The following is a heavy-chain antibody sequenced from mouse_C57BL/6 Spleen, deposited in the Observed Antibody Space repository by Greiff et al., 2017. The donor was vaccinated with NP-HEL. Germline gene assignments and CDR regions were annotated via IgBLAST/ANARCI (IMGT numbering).Heavy chain of an antibody. D-gene: IGHD2-5*01. CDR2: INPDSSTI. V-gene: IGHV4-1*01. Sequence: EVKLVESGGGLVQPGGSLKLSCAASGIDFSRYWMSWVRRAPGKGLEWIGEINPDSSTINYAPSLKDKFIISRDNAKNTLYLQMSKVRSEDTALYYCARPVYSNSGYYAMDYWGQGTSVTVSS. J-gene: IGHJ4*01. CDR1: GIDFSRYW. CDR3: ARPVYSNSGYYAMDY.